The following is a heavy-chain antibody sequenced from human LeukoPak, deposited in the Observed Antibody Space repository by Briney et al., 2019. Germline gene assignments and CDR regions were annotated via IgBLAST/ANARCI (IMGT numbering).Heavy chain of an antibody. CDR1: GGSISSYY. Sequence: SETLSLTCTVSGGSISSYYGSWIRQPAGEGREWSGRIYTSGSTNYNPSLKRRVTISVDTSKNHFSLKLGSVTAAVTAVYYCARDPGLMVRGSRRGYAANYSYMDVWGKGTTVTISS. V-gene: IGHV4-4*07. CDR2: IYTSGST. D-gene: IGHD3-10*01. CDR3: ARDPGLMVRGSRRGYAANYSYMDV. J-gene: IGHJ6*03.